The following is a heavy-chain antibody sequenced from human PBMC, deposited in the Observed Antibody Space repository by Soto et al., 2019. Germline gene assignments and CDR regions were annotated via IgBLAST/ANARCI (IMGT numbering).Heavy chain of an antibody. J-gene: IGHJ6*02. D-gene: IGHD3-16*01. V-gene: IGHV1-69*16. Sequence: QVQLVQSGAEVKKPGSSVKVSCKASGDNFNNYSIIWVRQAPGQGLEWMGGIIPILGTAKYPQKFQGRVTITEDESTSTAYMELSSLRSEDTAVYYCATERGDGSSYYYYYYGMDVWGQGTTVTVSS. CDR2: IIPILGTA. CDR3: ATERGDGSSYYYYYYGMDV. CDR1: GDNFNNYS.